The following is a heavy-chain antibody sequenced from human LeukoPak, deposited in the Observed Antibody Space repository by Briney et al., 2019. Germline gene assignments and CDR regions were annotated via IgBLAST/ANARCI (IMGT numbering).Heavy chain of an antibody. CDR3: ARHIAVAAPNDY. CDR1: GGSISSYY. V-gene: IGHV4-59*08. J-gene: IGHJ4*02. D-gene: IGHD6-19*01. Sequence: PSETLSLTCTVSGGSISSYYWSWIRQPPGKGLEWIGYIYYSGSTNYNPSLKSRVTISVDTSKNQFSLKLSSVTAADTAVYYCARHIAVAAPNDYWGQGTLVTVSS. CDR2: IYYSGST.